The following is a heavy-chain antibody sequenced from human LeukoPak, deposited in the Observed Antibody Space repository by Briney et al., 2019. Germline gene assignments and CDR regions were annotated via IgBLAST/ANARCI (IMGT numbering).Heavy chain of an antibody. V-gene: IGHV4-4*07. CDR2: IYTSGST. CDR3: ARERDSNVDTAMVDY. D-gene: IGHD5-18*01. J-gene: IGHJ4*02. CDR1: GGSISSYY. Sequence: SETLSLTCTVSGGSISSYYWSWIWQPAGKGQEWIGRIYTSGSTNYNPSLKSRVTMSVDTSKNQFSLKLSSVTAADTAVYYCARERDSNVDTAMVDYWGQGTLVTVSS.